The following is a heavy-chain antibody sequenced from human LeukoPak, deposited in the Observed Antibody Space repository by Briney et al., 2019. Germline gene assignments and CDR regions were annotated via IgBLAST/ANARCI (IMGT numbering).Heavy chain of an antibody. J-gene: IGHJ4*02. V-gene: IGHV1-18*01. CDR3: ARQGYSGHSQGAADY. CDR2: ISAYNGNT. Sequence: GASVKVSCKASGYTFSIYGFSWVRQAPGQGLEWMGWISAYNGNTNYAQKFQGRVTMTTDTSTSTAHMVLRSLTSDDTAVYYCARQGYSGHSQGAADYWGQGTLVTVSS. CDR1: GYTFSIYG. D-gene: IGHD4-23*01.